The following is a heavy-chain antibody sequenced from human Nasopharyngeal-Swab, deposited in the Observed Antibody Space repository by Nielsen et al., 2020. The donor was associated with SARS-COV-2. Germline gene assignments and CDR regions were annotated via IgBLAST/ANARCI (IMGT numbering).Heavy chain of an antibody. Sequence: SDSVSRLRCGYSVPSYGLRWVRQAPGQGLEWMGWISAYNGNTNYAQKLQGRVTMTTDTSTSTAYMELRSLRSDDTAVYYCATSVTMIVVAHDAFDIWGQGTMVTVSS. CDR2: ISAYNGNT. J-gene: IGHJ3*02. CDR1: GYSVPSYG. D-gene: IGHD3-22*01. V-gene: IGHV1-18*01. CDR3: ATSVTMIVVAHDAFDI.